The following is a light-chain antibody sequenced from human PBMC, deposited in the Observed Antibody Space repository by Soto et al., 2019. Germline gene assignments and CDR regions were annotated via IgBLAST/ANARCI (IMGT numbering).Light chain of an antibody. CDR2: DAS. CDR3: QPLSNWYT. CDR1: QSVSSY. J-gene: IGKJ2*01. V-gene: IGKV3-11*01. Sequence: EIVLTQSPATLSLSPGEGATLSCRASQSVSSYLAWYQQKPGQAPRLLIYDASNRATGIPARFSGSGSGTDFALTISSLEPEDFAVYYCQPLSNWYTFGQGTKLEIK.